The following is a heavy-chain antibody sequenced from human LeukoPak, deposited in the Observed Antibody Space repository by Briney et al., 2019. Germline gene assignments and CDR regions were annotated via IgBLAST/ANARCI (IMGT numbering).Heavy chain of an antibody. V-gene: IGHV1-69*04. CDR1: GGTFSSYA. Sequence: SVKVCCKASGGTFSSYAISWVRQAPGQGLEWMGRIIPILGIANYAQKFQGRVTITADKSTSTAYMELSSLRSEDTAVYYCARDLCSSTSCRETWIQLWHGLDYWGQGTLVTVSS. CDR2: IIPILGIA. D-gene: IGHD2-2*01. J-gene: IGHJ4*02. CDR3: ARDLCSSTSCRETWIQLWHGLDY.